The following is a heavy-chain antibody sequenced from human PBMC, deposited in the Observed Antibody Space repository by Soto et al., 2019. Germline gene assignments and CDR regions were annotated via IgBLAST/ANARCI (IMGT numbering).Heavy chain of an antibody. D-gene: IGHD2-2*01. V-gene: IGHV4-39*01. J-gene: IGHJ4*02. CDR3: ARHGGCSSTSCYAYYFDY. CDR1: GGSISSSSYY. Sequence: QLQLQESGPGLVKPSETLSLTCTVSGGSISSSSYYWGWIRQPPGKGLEWIGSIYYSGSTYYNPSLKSPVTISVDTSKNHFSLKLSSVPAADTAVYYCARHGGCSSTSCYAYYFDYWGQGTLVTVSS. CDR2: IYYSGST.